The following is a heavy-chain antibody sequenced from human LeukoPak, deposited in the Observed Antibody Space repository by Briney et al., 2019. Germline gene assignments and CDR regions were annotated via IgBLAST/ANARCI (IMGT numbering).Heavy chain of an antibody. V-gene: IGHV3-21*01. D-gene: IGHD4-17*01. CDR1: GFTVSSYS. J-gene: IGHJ4*02. Sequence: GGSLRLSCEASGFTVSSYSMNWVRQAPGKGLEWVSSISSSSSYIYYADSVKGRFAISRDNAKNSLYLQMNSLRAEDTAVYYCARVNYGDYFDYWGQGTLVTVSS. CDR2: ISSSSSYI. CDR3: ARVNYGDYFDY.